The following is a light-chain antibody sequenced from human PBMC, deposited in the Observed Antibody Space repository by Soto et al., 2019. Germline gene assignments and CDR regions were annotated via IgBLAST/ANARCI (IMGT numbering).Light chain of an antibody. V-gene: IGKV3-20*01. CDR3: QQYGSSFRYT. Sequence: EIVLTQPPGTLSLSPGERATLSCRASQSVNGNYLTWYQQKPGQAPRLLIYGASSRDTGIPDRFSGSGSGTDFPLTISRLEPEDFAVYYCQQYGSSFRYTFGQGTKLEIK. CDR2: GAS. J-gene: IGKJ2*01. CDR1: QSVNGNY.